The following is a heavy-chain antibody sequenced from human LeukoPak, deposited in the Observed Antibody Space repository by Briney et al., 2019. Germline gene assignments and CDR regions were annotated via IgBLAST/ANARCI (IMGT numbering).Heavy chain of an antibody. Sequence: ASVKVSCKASGYTFTGYYMHWVRQAPGQGLEWMGWINPNNGGTNYAQKFQGRVTMSRDTSISTAYMELSRLRSDDTAVYYCAREGLEEWLVRGNYYYGMDVWGQGTTVTVSS. CDR2: INPNNGGT. CDR1: GYTFTGYY. V-gene: IGHV1-2*02. CDR3: AREGLEEWLVRGNYYYGMDV. J-gene: IGHJ6*02. D-gene: IGHD6-19*01.